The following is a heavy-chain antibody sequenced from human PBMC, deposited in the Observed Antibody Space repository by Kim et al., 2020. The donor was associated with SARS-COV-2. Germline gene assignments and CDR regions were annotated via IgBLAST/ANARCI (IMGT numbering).Heavy chain of an antibody. CDR3: ARDMMEYEPVVLFDN. V-gene: IGHV3-30*03. D-gene: IGHD2-8*01. CDR1: GFTFNVYG. CDR2: ISYDGGNR. J-gene: IGHJ4*02. Sequence: GGSLRLSCTVSGFTFNVYGMHWVRQAPGKGLEWVAGISYDGGNRYYGDSVKGRFTISRDNSKNTLYLQMNGLTAEDTALYYCARDMMEYEPVVLFDNWGQGTLVTVSS.